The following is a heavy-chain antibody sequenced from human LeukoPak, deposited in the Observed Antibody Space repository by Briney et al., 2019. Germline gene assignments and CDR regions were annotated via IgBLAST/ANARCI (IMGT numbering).Heavy chain of an antibody. V-gene: IGHV3-30-3*01. Sequence: GGSLRLSCAASGFTFSSYAMHWVRQAPGKGLEWVAVISYDGSNKYYADSVKGRFTISRDNSKNTLYLQMNSLRAEDTAVYYCASPAGYDSSGYYYFSPFLRVLDDRALSRSWGQGTLVTVSS. CDR3: ASPAGYDSSGYYYFSPFLRVLDDRALSRS. CDR1: GFTFSSYA. J-gene: IGHJ5*02. CDR2: ISYDGSNK. D-gene: IGHD3-22*01.